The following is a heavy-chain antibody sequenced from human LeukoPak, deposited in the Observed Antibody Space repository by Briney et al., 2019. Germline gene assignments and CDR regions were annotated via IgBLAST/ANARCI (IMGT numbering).Heavy chain of an antibody. D-gene: IGHD6-13*01. CDR1: GVTFSSYS. J-gene: IGHJ4*02. CDR2: ISISSSYI. Sequence: GGSRRLSCAASGVTFSSYSMNGVRHAPGKGRECVSSISISSSYIYYADSVKGRFTISRDNAKNSLYLQMNSRRAEDTAVYYCARVYMAAADKSVWFWVDYWGEGTLVTVSS. CDR3: ARVYMAAADKSVWFWVDY. V-gene: IGHV3-21*01.